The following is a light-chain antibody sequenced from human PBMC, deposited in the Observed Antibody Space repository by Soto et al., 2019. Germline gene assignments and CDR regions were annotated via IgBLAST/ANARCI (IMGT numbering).Light chain of an antibody. J-gene: IGKJ1*01. Sequence: DIQMTQSPSTLSASVGDRVTITCRASQSISSWLAWYQQKPGKAPKLLIYKASSLETRVPSRFSGSGSGTGFTRTISSLKPDDFANYLWQQYNCYSPTWTFGQGTKVEIK. CDR2: KAS. CDR1: QSISSW. V-gene: IGKV1-5*03. CDR3: QQYNCYSPTWT.